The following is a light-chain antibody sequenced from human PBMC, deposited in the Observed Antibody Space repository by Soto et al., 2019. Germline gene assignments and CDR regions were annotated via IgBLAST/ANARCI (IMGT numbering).Light chain of an antibody. CDR2: DTS. CDR3: QQASRFPVT. J-gene: IGKJ1*01. V-gene: IGKV1-12*01. Sequence: DIQMTQSPSSVSASVGDRVTITCRASQGISGWLAWYQQRPGKAPKLLISDTSKLQSGVPLRFSGSASGTDFTLTISSLQPEDFATYYCQQASRFPVTFGQGTKVEIK. CDR1: QGISGW.